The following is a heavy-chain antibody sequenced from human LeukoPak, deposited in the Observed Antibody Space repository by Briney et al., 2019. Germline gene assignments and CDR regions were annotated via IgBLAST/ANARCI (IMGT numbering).Heavy chain of an antibody. CDR3: ARTRSWFGYGAFDI. CDR1: GFTFSSYA. Sequence: GGSLRLSCAASGFTFSSYAMHWVRQAPGKGLEWVAVISYDGSNKYYADSVKGRFTISRDNSKNTLYLQMNSLRAEDTAVYYCARTRSWFGYGAFDIWGQGTMVTVSS. D-gene: IGHD6-13*01. J-gene: IGHJ3*02. V-gene: IGHV3-30*04. CDR2: ISYDGSNK.